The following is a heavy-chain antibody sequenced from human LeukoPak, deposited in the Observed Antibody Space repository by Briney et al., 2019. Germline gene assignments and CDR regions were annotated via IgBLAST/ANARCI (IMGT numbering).Heavy chain of an antibody. J-gene: IGHJ3*02. CDR2: ISSGSSYI. V-gene: IGHV3-21*01. CDR3: ARDTGSSGWSDAFDI. D-gene: IGHD6-19*01. CDR1: GFTFSTYN. Sequence: GGSLRLSCAASGFTFSTYNMNWVRQAPGKGLEWVSRISSGSSYIYYADSVKGRFTISRDNAKNSLYLQMNSLRAEDTAVYYCARDTGSSGWSDAFDIWGQGTMVTVSS.